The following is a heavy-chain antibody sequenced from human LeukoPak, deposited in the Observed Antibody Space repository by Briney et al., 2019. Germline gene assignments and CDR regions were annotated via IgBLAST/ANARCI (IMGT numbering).Heavy chain of an antibody. J-gene: IGHJ3*02. D-gene: IGHD1-26*01. CDR1: GNSISSGDNY. Sequence: SQTLSLTCTVSGNSISSGDNYWSWIRQPAGKGLEWIGRIYTSGSTNYNPSLKSRVTISADTSKNQFSLKLSSVTAADTAVYYCARDGMRAHAFDIWGQGTMVTVS. V-gene: IGHV4-61*02. CDR3: ARDGMRAHAFDI. CDR2: IYTSGST.